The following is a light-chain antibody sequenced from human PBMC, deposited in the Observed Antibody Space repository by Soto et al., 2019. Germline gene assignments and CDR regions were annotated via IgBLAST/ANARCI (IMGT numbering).Light chain of an antibody. Sequence: DIQMTQSPSTLSASVGDRVTITCRASQSISSSLAWYQQKPGKAPKLLIYEASNSESGVPLRFSGSGSGTEFTLTISSLQPDDFATYYCQQSNNYPRTFGQGTKVESK. CDR2: EAS. CDR1: QSISSS. CDR3: QQSNNYPRT. J-gene: IGKJ1*01. V-gene: IGKV1-5*03.